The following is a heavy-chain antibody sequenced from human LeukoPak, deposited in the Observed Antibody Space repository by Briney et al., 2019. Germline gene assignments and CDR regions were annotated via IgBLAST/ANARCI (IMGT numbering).Heavy chain of an antibody. J-gene: IGHJ4*02. V-gene: IGHV3-7*01. CDR3: ARDEYSSGWY. Sequence: ESLRLSCAASGFTFSTYWMSWVRQAPGKGLEWVGNINQDGSEKQYVNSVKGRFTLPKDNVKNSLYLQMNRLRDEDTAVDYCARDEYSSGWYLGQGTLVTVSS. CDR1: GFTFSTYW. CDR2: INQDGSEK. D-gene: IGHD6-19*01.